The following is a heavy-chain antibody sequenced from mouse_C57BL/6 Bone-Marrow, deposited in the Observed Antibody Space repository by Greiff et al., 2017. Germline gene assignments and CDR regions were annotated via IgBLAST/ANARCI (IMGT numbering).Heavy chain of an antibody. J-gene: IGHJ4*01. Sequence: VQLQQSVAELVRPGASVKLSCTASGFNIKNTYMHWVKQRPEQGLEWIGRIDPANGNTKYDPKFQGKATITADKSSNTAYLQLSSLPSEDNAIYYYRTGPYYYGMDYWGQGTSVTVSA. CDR2: IDPANGNT. D-gene: IGHD4-1*01. CDR3: RTGPYYYGMDY. CDR1: GFNIKNTY. V-gene: IGHV14-3*01.